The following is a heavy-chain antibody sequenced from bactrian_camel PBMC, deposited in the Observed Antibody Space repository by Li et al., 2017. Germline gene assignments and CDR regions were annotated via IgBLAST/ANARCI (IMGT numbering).Heavy chain of an antibody. V-gene: IGHV3S40*01. CDR2: LYTGGGSA. CDR1: GYTYSRYC. D-gene: IGHD3*01. CDR3: AALDLSTTAIQARAVCGY. Sequence: DVQLVESGGGSVQSGGSLRLSCAASGYTYSRYCMGWFRQAPGKEREGVAALYTGGGSAYYADSVKGRFTISQGNAKNTVILQMNSLKPADTAVYYCAALDLSTTAIQARAVCGYWGPGTQVTVS. J-gene: IGHJ6*01.